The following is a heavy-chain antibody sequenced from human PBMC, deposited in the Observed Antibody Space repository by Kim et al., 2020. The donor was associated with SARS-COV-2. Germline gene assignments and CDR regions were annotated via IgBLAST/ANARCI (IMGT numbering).Heavy chain of an antibody. V-gene: IGHV4-39*01. CDR2: IYYSGTT. Sequence: SETLSLTCSVSGGSITMSGFYWGWIRQPPGKGLQWIGIIYYSGTTYYNPSLGSRVTISVDTSKNQFSLRLTSVTAADTAVYYCARQEGLHQSSLDYWGQGTLATVSS. CDR1: GGSITMSGFY. J-gene: IGHJ4*02. CDR3: ARQEGLHQSSLDY. D-gene: IGHD4-4*01.